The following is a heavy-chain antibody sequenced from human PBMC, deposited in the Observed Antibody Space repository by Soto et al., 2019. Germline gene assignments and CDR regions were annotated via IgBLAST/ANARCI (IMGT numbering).Heavy chain of an antibody. J-gene: IGHJ4*02. CDR2: MDPIDSYI. CDR3: TRHEHSYGYGDY. D-gene: IGHD5-18*01. V-gene: IGHV5-10-1*01. Sequence: GASQAISWKGSGYTFSSYWISWVRQMPGKRLEWMGRMDPIDSYINYSPSFEGHITISIDKSISTAYLQWSSLKASDTAMYYCTRHEHSYGYGDYWGQGTLVTVSS. CDR1: GYTFSSYW.